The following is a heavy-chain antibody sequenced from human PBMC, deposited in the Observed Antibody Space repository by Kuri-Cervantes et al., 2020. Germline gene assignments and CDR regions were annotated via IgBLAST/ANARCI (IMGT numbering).Heavy chain of an antibody. Sequence: GESLKISCAASGFTVSSNYMGWVRQAPGKGLEWVANIKEDGNEKYYVDSVKGRFTISRDNAKNSLYLQMNSLRAEDTAVYYCARDSSGWYEAGDYDYWGQGTLVTVSS. CDR1: GFTVSSNY. CDR2: IKEDGNEK. V-gene: IGHV3-7*01. D-gene: IGHD6-19*01. J-gene: IGHJ4*02. CDR3: ARDSSGWYEAGDYDY.